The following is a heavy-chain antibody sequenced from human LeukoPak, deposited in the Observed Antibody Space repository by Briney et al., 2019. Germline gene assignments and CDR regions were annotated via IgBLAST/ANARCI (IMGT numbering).Heavy chain of an antibody. J-gene: IGHJ5*01. Sequence: ASVKVSCKASGGTFSSYAISWVRQAPGQGLEWMGRIIPILGIANYAQKFQGRVTITADKSTSTAYMELSSLRSEDTAVYYCASLYCSSTSCYLLDSWGQGTLVTVSS. V-gene: IGHV1-69*04. CDR3: ASLYCSSTSCYLLDS. CDR1: GGTFSSYA. D-gene: IGHD2-2*01. CDR2: IIPILGIA.